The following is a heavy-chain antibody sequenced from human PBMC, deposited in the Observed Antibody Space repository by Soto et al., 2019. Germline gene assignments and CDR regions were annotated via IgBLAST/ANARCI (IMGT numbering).Heavy chain of an antibody. CDR1: GFTFSSYG. J-gene: IGHJ6*02. Sequence: GGSLRLSCAASGFTFSSYGMHWVRQAPGKGLEWVAVIWYDGSNKYYADSVKGRFTISRDNSKNTLYLQMNSLRAEDTAVYYCARDAVRCTNGVCYGGYYYYYGMDVWGQGTTVTVSS. D-gene: IGHD2-8*01. CDR2: IWYDGSNK. V-gene: IGHV3-33*01. CDR3: ARDAVRCTNGVCYGGYYYYYGMDV.